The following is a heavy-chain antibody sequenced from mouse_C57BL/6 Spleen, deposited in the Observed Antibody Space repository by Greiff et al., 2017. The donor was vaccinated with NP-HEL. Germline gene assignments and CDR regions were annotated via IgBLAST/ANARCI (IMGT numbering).Heavy chain of an antibody. CDR3: AAYYSNLGENY. Sequence: LQPGAELVKPGASVKLSCKASGYTFTSSWMHWVKQRPGQGLEWIGMIHPNSGSTNYNEKFKSKATLTVDKSSSTAYMQLSSLTSEDSAVYYCAAYYSNLGENYWGQGTTLTVSS. CDR2: IHPNSGST. CDR1: GYTFTSSW. D-gene: IGHD2-5*01. J-gene: IGHJ2*01. V-gene: IGHV1-64*01.